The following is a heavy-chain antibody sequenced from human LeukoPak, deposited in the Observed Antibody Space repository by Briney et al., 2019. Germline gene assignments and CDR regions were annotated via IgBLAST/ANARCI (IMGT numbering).Heavy chain of an antibody. D-gene: IGHD6-19*01. CDR3: ERDRSVAGTSPPGQCFDP. CDR1: GGSISSYY. CDR2: IYYSGSA. J-gene: IGHJ5*02. V-gene: IGHV4-59*01. Sequence: SETLSLTCTVSGGSISSYYWSWIRQPPGKGLEWVGYIYYSGSANYNPALKSRGTISVDTSKNQFSLKLSSVTAADTAVYYCERDRSVAGTSPPGQCFDPWGQGTLVTVSS.